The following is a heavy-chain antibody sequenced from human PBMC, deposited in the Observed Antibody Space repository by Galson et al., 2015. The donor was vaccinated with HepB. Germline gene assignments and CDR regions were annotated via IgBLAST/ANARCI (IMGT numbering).Heavy chain of an antibody. CDR2: ISYDGSNK. CDR3: AREHYDFWSGYYTGYYYYYMDV. J-gene: IGHJ6*03. D-gene: IGHD3-3*01. V-gene: IGHV3-30-3*01. Sequence: SLRLSCAASGFTFSSYAMHWVRQAPGKGLEWVAVISYDGSNKYYADSVKGRFTISRDNSKNTLYLQMNSLRAEDTAVYYCAREHYDFWSGYYTGYYYYYMDVWGKGTTVTVSS. CDR1: GFTFSSYA.